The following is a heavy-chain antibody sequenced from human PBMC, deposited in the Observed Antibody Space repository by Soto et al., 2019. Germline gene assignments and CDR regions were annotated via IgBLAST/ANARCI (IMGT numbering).Heavy chain of an antibody. D-gene: IGHD3-10*01. Sequence: QVQLVESGGGVVQPGRSLRLSCAASGFTFSSYGMHWVRQAPGKGLEWVAVIWSDGSNKYYADSVKGRFTISRDNSKNXLXLXKNSLRAEDTAVYYCARSSITMVRGATPHYYYGMDVWGQGTTVTVSS. CDR3: ARSSITMVRGATPHYYYGMDV. CDR1: GFTFSSYG. J-gene: IGHJ6*02. V-gene: IGHV3-33*01. CDR2: IWSDGSNK.